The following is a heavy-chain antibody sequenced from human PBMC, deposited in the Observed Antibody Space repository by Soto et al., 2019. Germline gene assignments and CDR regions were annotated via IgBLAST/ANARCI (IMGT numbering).Heavy chain of an antibody. CDR1: GDSVSSNSAA. Sequence: QVQLQPSGPGLVKPSQTLSVTCVISGDSVSSNSAAWNWIRQSPSRGLEWLGRTYYRSKGYSDYAASVESRITVNPDTSKNHFSLQLNSVAPEDTAVYYCARGEQYSGRIFDYWGQGTLVTVSS. CDR3: ARGEQYSGRIFDY. CDR2: TYYRSKGYS. V-gene: IGHV6-1*01. D-gene: IGHD1-26*01. J-gene: IGHJ4*02.